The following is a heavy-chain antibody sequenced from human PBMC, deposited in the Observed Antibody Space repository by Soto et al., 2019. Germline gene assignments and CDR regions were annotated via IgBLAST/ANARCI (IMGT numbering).Heavy chain of an antibody. V-gene: IGHV1-46*01. Sequence: QVQLVQSGAEVKKPGASVKVSCKASGYTFTSYYMHWVRQAPGQGLEWMGIINPSGGSTSYAEKFQGRVTMTRDTSTSTVSMELSSMRSEDTAVYYCARDQEYSIRLDVWGQGTTVTVSS. CDR1: GYTFTSYY. CDR3: ARDQEYSIRLDV. CDR2: INPSGGST. D-gene: IGHD6-6*01. J-gene: IGHJ6*02.